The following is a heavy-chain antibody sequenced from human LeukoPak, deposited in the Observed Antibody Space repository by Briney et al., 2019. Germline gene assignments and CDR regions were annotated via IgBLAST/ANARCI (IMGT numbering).Heavy chain of an antibody. J-gene: IGHJ4*02. V-gene: IGHV3-74*01. CDR3: ARDAGWGRLDS. CDR2: LASDENNR. Sequence: GGSLRLSCAASGLTISDSWIHWVRQVPGKGLMWVSRLASDENNRIYADSVKGRFTISRDNAKNTLFLQMNSLRVEDTGFYYCARDAGWGRLDSWGQGALVIVSS. D-gene: IGHD3-16*01. CDR1: GLTISDSW.